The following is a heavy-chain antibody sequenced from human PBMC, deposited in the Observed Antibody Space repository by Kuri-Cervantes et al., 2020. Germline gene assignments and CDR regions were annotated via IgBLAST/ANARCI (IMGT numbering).Heavy chain of an antibody. J-gene: IGHJ4*02. CDR1: GYTFTNYW. Sequence: GGSLRLSCKGSGYTFTNYWIAWVRQMPGKGLEWMGIIIPGDSDTRYSPSFQGQVTISADKSVNTAHLQWSSLKASDTAMYYCTRQYTLRTWPPPTDFDYWGQGTPVTVSS. D-gene: IGHD1-1*01. V-gene: IGHV5-51*01. CDR3: TRQYTLRTWPPPTDFDY. CDR2: IIPGDSDT.